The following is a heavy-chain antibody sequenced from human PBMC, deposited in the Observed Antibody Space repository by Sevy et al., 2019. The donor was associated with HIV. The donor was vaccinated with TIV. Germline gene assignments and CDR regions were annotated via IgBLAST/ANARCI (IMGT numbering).Heavy chain of an antibody. D-gene: IGHD3-22*01. CDR1: GYTFTSYY. J-gene: IGHJ1*01. V-gene: IGHV1-46*01. CDR2: INPSGGST. Sequence: ASVKVSCKASGYTFTSYYMNWVRQAPGQGLEWMGVINPSGGSTTYAQKFQGRITMTRDTSTSTVYMEPSSLRSEDTAVYYCARAPDYYDSSGYLSEYFQHWGQGTLVTVSS. CDR3: ARAPDYYDSSGYLSEYFQH.